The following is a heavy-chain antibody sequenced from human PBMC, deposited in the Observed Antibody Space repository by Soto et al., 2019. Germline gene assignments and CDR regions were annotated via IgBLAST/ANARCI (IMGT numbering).Heavy chain of an antibody. CDR2: ISGYNGNS. V-gene: IGHV1-18*01. CDR1: GYTFTSYG. Sequence: QVQLVQSGAEVKKPGASVKVSCKASGYTFTSYGISWVRQAPGQGLEWMGRISGYNGNSNYAQNLQGRVSMTTDTSTSTAYMELRSLRSDDTAVYYCAREDIQDIVVVVVAPEGLGYWGQGTLVTVSS. J-gene: IGHJ4*02. D-gene: IGHD2-15*01. CDR3: AREDIQDIVVVVVAPEGLGY.